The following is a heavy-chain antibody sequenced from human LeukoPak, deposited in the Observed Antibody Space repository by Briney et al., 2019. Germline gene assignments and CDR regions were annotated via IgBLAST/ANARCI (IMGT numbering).Heavy chain of an antibody. CDR2: INHSGST. CDR1: GGSFSGYY. CDR3: ARRVRGYCSSTSCYTSWFDP. Sequence: PSETLSLTCAVYGGSFSGYYWSWIRQPSGKGLEWIGEINHSGSTNYNPSLKSRVTISVDTSKNQFSLKLSSVTAADTAVYYCARRVRGYCSSTSCYTSWFDPWGQGTLVTVSS. J-gene: IGHJ5*02. D-gene: IGHD2-2*02. V-gene: IGHV4-34*01.